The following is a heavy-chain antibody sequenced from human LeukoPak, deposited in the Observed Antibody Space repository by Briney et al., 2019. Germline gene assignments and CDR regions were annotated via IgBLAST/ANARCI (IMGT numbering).Heavy chain of an antibody. CDR1: GYTFTGYY. J-gene: IGHJ4*02. Sequence: ASVKVSCKASGYTFTGYYMHWVRQAPRQGLEWMGWINPNSGGTNYAQKFQGRVTMTRDTSISTAYMELSRLRSDDTAVYYCARKEGYSGSYQGDYWGQGTLVTVSS. CDR3: ARKEGYSGSYQGDY. CDR2: INPNSGGT. D-gene: IGHD1-26*01. V-gene: IGHV1-2*02.